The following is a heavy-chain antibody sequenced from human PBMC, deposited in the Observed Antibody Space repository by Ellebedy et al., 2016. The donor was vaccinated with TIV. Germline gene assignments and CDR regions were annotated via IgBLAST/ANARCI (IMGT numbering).Heavy chain of an antibody. CDR1: GGSISSGGYS. D-gene: IGHD3-22*01. Sequence: SETLSLXCAVSGGSISSGGYSWSWIRQPPGKGLEWIGYIYHSGSTYYNPSLKSRVSISVDTSKNQFSLKLSSVTAADTAVYYCARHDSSGYYYVNWYFDLWGRGTLVTVSS. CDR2: IYHSGST. V-gene: IGHV4-30-2*03. J-gene: IGHJ2*01. CDR3: ARHDSSGYYYVNWYFDL.